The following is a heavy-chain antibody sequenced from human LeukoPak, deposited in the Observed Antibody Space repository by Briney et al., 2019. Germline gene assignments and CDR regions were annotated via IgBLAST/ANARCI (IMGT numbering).Heavy chain of an antibody. V-gene: IGHV3-49*04. D-gene: IGHD5-12*01. CDR3: TRGIVATDFDY. CDR1: GFTFGDYA. CDR2: IRSKAYGGTT. Sequence: SLRLSCTASGFTFGDYAMSWVRQAPGKGLEWVGFIRSKAYGGTTEYAASVKGRFTISRDDSKSIAYLQMNSLKTEDTAVYYCTRGIVATDFDYWGQGTLVTVSS. J-gene: IGHJ4*02.